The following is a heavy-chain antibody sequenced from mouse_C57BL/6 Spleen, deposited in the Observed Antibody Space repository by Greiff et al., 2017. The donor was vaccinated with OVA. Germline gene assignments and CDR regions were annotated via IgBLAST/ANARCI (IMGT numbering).Heavy chain of an antibody. V-gene: IGHV1-55*01. D-gene: IGHD1-1*01. CDR1: GYTFTSYW. CDR3: ARWYYGSSYWYFDV. Sequence: QVQLQQPGAELVKPGASVKMSCKASGYTFTSYWITWVKQRPGQGLEWIGDIYPGSGRTNYNEKFKSKATLTVDTSSSTAYMQLSSLTSEDSAVYYCARWYYGSSYWYFDVWGTGTTVTVSS. CDR2: IYPGSGRT. J-gene: IGHJ1*03.